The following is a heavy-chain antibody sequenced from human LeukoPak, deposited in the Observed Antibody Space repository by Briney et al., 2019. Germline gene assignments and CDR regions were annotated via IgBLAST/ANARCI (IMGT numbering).Heavy chain of an antibody. CDR1: GHTFTSYG. D-gene: IGHD2-15*01. J-gene: IGHJ4*02. CDR2: ISAYNGNT. Sequence: ASVKVSCKASGHTFTSYGISWVRQAPGQGLEWMGWISAYNGNTNYAQRLQGRITMTTDTSTNTAYMELRSLRSDDTAVYYCSRSGPGSCSGGSCYSNYWGQGTLVTVSS. V-gene: IGHV1-18*01. CDR3: SRSGPGSCSGGSCYSNY.